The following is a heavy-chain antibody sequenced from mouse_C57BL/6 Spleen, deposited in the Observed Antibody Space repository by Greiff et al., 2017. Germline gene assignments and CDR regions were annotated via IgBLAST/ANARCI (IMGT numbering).Heavy chain of an antibody. V-gene: IGHV1-22*01. J-gene: IGHJ1*03. CDR1: GYTFTDYN. CDR2: INPNNGGT. CDR3: ARSRDNYDGSSYWYLDV. D-gene: IGHD1-1*01. Sequence: EVQLQQSGPELVKPGASVKMSCKASGYTFTDYNMHWVKQSHGKSLEWIGYINPNNGGTSYNQKFKGKATLTVNKSSSTAYMELRSLTSEDSAVYSCARSRDNYDGSSYWYLDVWGTGTTVTVSS.